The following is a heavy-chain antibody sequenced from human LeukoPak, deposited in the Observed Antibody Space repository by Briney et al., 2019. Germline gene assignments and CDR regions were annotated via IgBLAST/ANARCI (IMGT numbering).Heavy chain of an antibody. J-gene: IGHJ4*02. CDR1: GFTFDDYA. CDR2: ISWSSGSI. CDR3: AKEPPYCSSPTCNFDY. V-gene: IGHV3-9*01. Sequence: PGRSLRLSCAASGFTFDDYAMHWVRQAPGKGLEWVSGISWSSGSIGYVDSVKGRFTISRDNAKNTLYLQMISLRAEDTALYYCAKEPPYCSSPTCNFDYWGQGTLVTVSS. D-gene: IGHD2-2*01.